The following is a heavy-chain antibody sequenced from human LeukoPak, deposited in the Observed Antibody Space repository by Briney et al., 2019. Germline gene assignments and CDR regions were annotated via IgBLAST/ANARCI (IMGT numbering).Heavy chain of an antibody. CDR2: ISGSGSST. CDR3: AKDSASYGRFDC. Sequence: GGSLRLSCAASGFTFTNYAMSWVRQAPGEGMECVSAISGSGSSTYYAVSVKGRFTISRDDSKNTLYLQMNSLRAEDTAVYFCAKDSASYGRFDCWGQGTLVTVSS. V-gene: IGHV3-23*01. J-gene: IGHJ4*02. CDR1: GFTFTNYA. D-gene: IGHD5-18*01.